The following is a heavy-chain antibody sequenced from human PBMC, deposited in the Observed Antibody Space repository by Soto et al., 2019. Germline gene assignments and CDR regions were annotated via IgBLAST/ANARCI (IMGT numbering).Heavy chain of an antibody. CDR3: ARTTFYDVFTAYYSLFDY. V-gene: IGHV4-31*03. CDR2: ISDSGSS. Sequence: VQLQESGPGLVKPSQTLTLTCTVSGGSISSGRFYWSWIRQHPGTGLEWIGHISDSGSSYYNPSLESRVTISVDTSKNQFSLKLSAVTAADTAVYFCARTTFYDVFTAYYSLFDYWGQGTMVTVSS. CDR1: GGSISSGRFY. J-gene: IGHJ4*02. D-gene: IGHD3-9*01.